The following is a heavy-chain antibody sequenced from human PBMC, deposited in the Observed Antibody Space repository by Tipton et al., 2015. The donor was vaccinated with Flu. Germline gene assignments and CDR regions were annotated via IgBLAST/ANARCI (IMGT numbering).Heavy chain of an antibody. Sequence: TLSLTCIVSGYSISSGYYWGWIRQPPGKGLEWIGSIYHTGSTYYNPSLKSRVTISVDTSKNQFSLKLSSVTAADTAVYYCARGIYISSSWYVGRGDLNKNDYWGQGTLVTVSS. CDR1: GYSISSGYY. CDR2: IYHTGST. V-gene: IGHV4-38-2*02. CDR3: ARGIYISSSWYVGRGDLNKNDY. D-gene: IGHD6-13*01. J-gene: IGHJ4*02.